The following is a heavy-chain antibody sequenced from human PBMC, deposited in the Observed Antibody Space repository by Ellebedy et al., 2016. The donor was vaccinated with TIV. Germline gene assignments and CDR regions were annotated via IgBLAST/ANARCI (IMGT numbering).Heavy chain of an antibody. V-gene: IGHV4-31*03. CDR1: GGSIGSDGYF. D-gene: IGHD5/OR15-5a*01. Sequence: SETLSLTCTVSGGSIGSDGYFWSWIRQHPGKGLEWIGYTHYSGSTYYNPSLKSRGTISVDTSKNQFSLKLSSVTAAGTAVHYCARDLGLRHYFDYWGQGTLVTVSS. CDR2: THYSGST. J-gene: IGHJ4*02. CDR3: ARDLGLRHYFDY.